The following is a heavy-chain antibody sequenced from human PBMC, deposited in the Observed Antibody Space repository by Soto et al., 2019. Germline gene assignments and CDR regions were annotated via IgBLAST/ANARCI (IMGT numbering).Heavy chain of an antibody. V-gene: IGHV3-7*01. CDR2: IKQDGSEK. CDR3: ARDETPSYYDFWSGYPYYYYYMDV. Sequence: GGSLRLSCAASGFTFSSYWMSWVRQAPGKGLEWVANIKQDGSEKYYVDSVKGRFTISRDNAKNSLYLQMNSLRAEDTAVYYCARDETPSYYDFWSGYPYYYYYMDVWGKGTTVTVSS. CDR1: GFTFSSYW. J-gene: IGHJ6*03. D-gene: IGHD3-3*01.